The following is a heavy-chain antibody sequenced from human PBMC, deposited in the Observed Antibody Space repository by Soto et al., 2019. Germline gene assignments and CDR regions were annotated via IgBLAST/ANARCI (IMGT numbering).Heavy chain of an antibody. J-gene: IGHJ4*02. V-gene: IGHV1-18*01. Sequence: QVHLVQSGAEVKKPGASVKVSCKASGYTFTSYGITWVRQAPGQGLEWMGWISAHNGNTDYAQKLQGRVIVTRDTSPRPACMALRSLRSDDTAVYYCARGRYGDYWGQGALVTVSS. CDR3: ARGRYGDY. CDR1: GYTFTSYG. CDR2: ISAHNGNT. D-gene: IGHD1-1*01.